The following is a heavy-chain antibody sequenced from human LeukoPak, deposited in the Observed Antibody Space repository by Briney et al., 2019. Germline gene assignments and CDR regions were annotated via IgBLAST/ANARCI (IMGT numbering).Heavy chain of an antibody. CDR1: GYTFTGYY. V-gene: IGHV1-2*02. D-gene: IGHD2-2*01. J-gene: IGHJ6*03. CDR2: INPNSGGT. Sequence: ASVKVSCKASGYTFTGYYMHWVRQAPGQGLEWMGWINPNSGGTNYAQKFQGRVTMTRDTSISTAYMELSRLRSDGTAVYYCARAYCSSTSCHMDVWGKGTTVTVSS. CDR3: ARAYCSSTSCHMDV.